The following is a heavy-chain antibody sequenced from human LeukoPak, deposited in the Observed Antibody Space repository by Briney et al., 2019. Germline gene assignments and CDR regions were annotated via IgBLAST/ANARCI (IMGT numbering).Heavy chain of an antibody. CDR3: ATSYDHGWLIGS. D-gene: IGHD3-16*01. CDR2: IHYSGTI. Sequence: PSETLSLTCTVSGVSITNDYWNWIRQSSGKQPEWIGSIHYSGTINYSPSLKSRITISLDTSKNQFSLKLSSVTAADTAMYNCATSYDHGWLIGSWGQGTLVTVSS. CDR1: GVSITNDY. J-gene: IGHJ4*02. V-gene: IGHV4-59*01.